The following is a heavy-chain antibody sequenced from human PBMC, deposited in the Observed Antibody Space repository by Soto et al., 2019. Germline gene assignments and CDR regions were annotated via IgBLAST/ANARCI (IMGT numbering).Heavy chain of an antibody. CDR3: ALGYCRGGSCYSPTWGMDV. D-gene: IGHD2-15*01. V-gene: IGHV4-34*01. J-gene: IGHJ6*02. CDR1: GGSFSGYY. Sequence: SETLSLTCAVYGGSFSGYYWSWIRQPPGKGLEWIGEINHSGSTNYNPSPKSRVTFSVVTSMNPFSLGLSSVSAADTSVYSCALGYCRGGSCYSPTWGMDVWGRGTTVTVSS. CDR2: INHSGST.